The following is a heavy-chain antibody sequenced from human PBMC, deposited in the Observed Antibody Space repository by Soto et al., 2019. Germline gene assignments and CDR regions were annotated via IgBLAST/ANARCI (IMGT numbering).Heavy chain of an antibody. CDR2: IKFDASTT. V-gene: IGHV3-74*01. CDR1: EITFTDYW. D-gene: IGHD1-1*01. Sequence: EVQLVESGGGLVQPGGSLRLSCEASEITFTDYWMHWVRQAPGKGLEWVSRIKFDASTTNNADSVKGRCTISRDNAKNTLYLQMNSLIVEDTAVYYCARGGPGHYGFDMWGQGTMVTFSS. J-gene: IGHJ3*02. CDR3: ARGGPGHYGFDM.